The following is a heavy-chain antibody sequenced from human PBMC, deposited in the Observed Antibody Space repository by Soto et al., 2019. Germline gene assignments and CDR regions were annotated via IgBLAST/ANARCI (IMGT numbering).Heavy chain of an antibody. V-gene: IGHV4-34*01. Sequence: QVQLQQWGAGLLKPSETLSLTCAVYGGSFSGYYWSWIRQPPGKGLEWIGEINQSGSTNYNPSLKSRVTTSVDTSKNQFSLKLSSVTAADTAVYYCAVRFRNPRGCGPWGQGTLVKVSS. D-gene: IGHD4-17*01. CDR1: GGSFSGYY. CDR2: INQSGST. CDR3: AVRFRNPRGCGP. J-gene: IGHJ5*02.